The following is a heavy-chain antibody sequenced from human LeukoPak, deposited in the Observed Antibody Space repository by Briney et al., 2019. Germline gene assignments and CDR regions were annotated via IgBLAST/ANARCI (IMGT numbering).Heavy chain of an antibody. CDR3: AREGGLRYFDWLFDYFDY. CDR1: GYSISSGYY. J-gene: IGHJ4*02. V-gene: IGHV4-38-2*02. D-gene: IGHD3-9*01. Sequence: SETLSLTCTVSGYSISSGYYWGWIRQPPGKGLEWIGSIYHSGSTYYNPSLKSRVTISVDTSKNQFSLKLSSVTAADTAVYYCAREGGLRYFDWLFDYFDYWGQGTLVTVSS. CDR2: IYHSGST.